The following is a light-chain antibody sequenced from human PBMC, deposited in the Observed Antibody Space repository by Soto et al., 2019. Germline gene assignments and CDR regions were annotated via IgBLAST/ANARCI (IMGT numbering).Light chain of an antibody. CDR1: QSLLHSNAYNY. J-gene: IGKJ1*01. Sequence: DIVMTQSPLSLPVTPGEPASISCRSSQSLLHSNAYNYLDWYLQKPGQSPQLLIYLGSSRASGVPDRFSGSGSGTDFTLKISRVEAEDVGVYYCMQALQTWTFGQGTKVEIK. CDR3: MQALQTWT. V-gene: IGKV2-28*01. CDR2: LGS.